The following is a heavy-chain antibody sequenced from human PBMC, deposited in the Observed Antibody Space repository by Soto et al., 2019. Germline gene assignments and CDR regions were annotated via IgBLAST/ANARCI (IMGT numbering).Heavy chain of an antibody. J-gene: IGHJ6*02. CDR1: GDIFSNYA. CDR2: SIPLFRTV. CDR3: VPLQPSTIVVHPGVDV. V-gene: IGHV1-69*13. Sequence: GASVKVPCMTSGDIFSNYARTWVRQAPARGLEWMGGSIPLFRTVNYEQTFQGRLTITADESTSTAYMELRSLRSEDTAVYYYVPLQPSTIVVHPGVDVWGQGTTVTVSS. D-gene: IGHD3-22*01.